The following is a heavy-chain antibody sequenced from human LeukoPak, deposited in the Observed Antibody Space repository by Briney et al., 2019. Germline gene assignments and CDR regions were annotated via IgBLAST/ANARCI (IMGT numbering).Heavy chain of an antibody. V-gene: IGHV1-3*03. CDR1: GYTFTSYG. J-gene: IGHJ6*03. D-gene: IGHD3-3*01. CDR3: ARARYETRIWPKSRYDYYHYMDV. CDR2: INAGNGNT. Sequence: ASVKVSCKASGYTFTSYGINWVRQAPGQGLEWMGWINAGNGNTKYSQEFQDRVTITRDTSASTAYMELSSLRFEDMAVYYCARARYETRIWPKSRYDYYHYMDVWGKGTTVTVSS.